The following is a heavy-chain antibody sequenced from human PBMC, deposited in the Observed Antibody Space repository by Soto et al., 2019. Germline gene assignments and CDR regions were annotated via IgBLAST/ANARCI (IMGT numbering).Heavy chain of an antibody. V-gene: IGHV1-8*01. CDR3: ARERTGTTSMDV. CDR2: MNPNSGNT. Sequence: QVQLVQSGAEVKKPGASVKVSCKASGYTFTSYDINWVRQATGQGLEWMGWMNPNSGNTGYAQKFKGRITRTRNTTTRTAYMTLSSLRSEDTAVYYGARERTGTTSMDVWGQGTTVTVSS. CDR1: GYTFTSYD. J-gene: IGHJ6*02. D-gene: IGHD1-1*01.